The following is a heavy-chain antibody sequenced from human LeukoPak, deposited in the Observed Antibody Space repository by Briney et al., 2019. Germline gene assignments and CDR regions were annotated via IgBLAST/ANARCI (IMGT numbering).Heavy chain of an antibody. CDR3: AGVALNMAWFDP. V-gene: IGHV4-34*01. CDR1: GGSFSGYY. J-gene: IGHJ5*02. D-gene: IGHD2-21*01. CDR2: ISHSGTI. Sequence: SETLSLTCGVYGGSFSGYYWSWIRQPPGKGLEWIGEISHSGTINYNPSLKGRVTLSVDTSQNQISLKLSSVTAADTAVYYCAGVALNMAWFDPWGQGTLVTVSS.